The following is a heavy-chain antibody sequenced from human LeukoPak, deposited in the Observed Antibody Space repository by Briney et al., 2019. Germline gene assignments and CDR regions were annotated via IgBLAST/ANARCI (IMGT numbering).Heavy chain of an antibody. Sequence: GGSLRLSCAASGFTFSSYSMSWVRQAPGKGLEWVSSISSSSSYIYYADSVKGRFTISRDNAKNSLYLQMNSLRAEDTAVYYCARDQGGYYFDYWGQGTLVTDSS. CDR2: ISSSSSYI. J-gene: IGHJ4*02. V-gene: IGHV3-21*01. CDR1: GFTFSSYS. CDR3: ARDQGGYYFDY. D-gene: IGHD3-16*01.